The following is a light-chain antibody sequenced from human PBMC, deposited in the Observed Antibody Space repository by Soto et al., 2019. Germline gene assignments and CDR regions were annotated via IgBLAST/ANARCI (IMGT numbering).Light chain of an antibody. CDR2: DAS. CDR3: QQRSNWPPLT. J-gene: IGKJ4*01. Sequence: EIVLTQSPATLSLSPGERATLSCRASQSVSTYLAWYQQKPGQAPRLLIYDASNRATGIPTRFSGSGSGTDFTLTISNQEPEDFAVYYCQQRSNWPPLTFGGGTKVEIK. CDR1: QSVSTY. V-gene: IGKV3-11*01.